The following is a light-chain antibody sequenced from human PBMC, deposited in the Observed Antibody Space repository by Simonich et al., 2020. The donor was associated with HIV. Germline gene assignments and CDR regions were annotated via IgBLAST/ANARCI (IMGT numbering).Light chain of an antibody. CDR3: CSYAGAYTVI. V-gene: IGLV2-11*01. CDR1: SSDVGGYNY. Sequence: QSALTQPASVSGSPGQSITISCTGTSSDVGGYNYVSWYQQYPGKAPKLMIYDVNKRPSGVSGRFSGSTSGNTASLTISGLQTEDESHYYCCSYAGAYTVIFGGGTILTVL. J-gene: IGLJ2*01. CDR2: DVN.